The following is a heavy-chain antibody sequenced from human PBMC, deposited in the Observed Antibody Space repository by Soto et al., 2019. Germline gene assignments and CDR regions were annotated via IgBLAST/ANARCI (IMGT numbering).Heavy chain of an antibody. CDR1: GGTFSIYG. Sequence: QVQLVQSGAEVKKTGSSVKVSCKASGGTFSIYGFSWVRQAPGQGPEWIGGIIPILTTPNYAQKFQGRVTIVADESTTTVYMELSSMKFEDTAVYYCANSVGIATTGEDGMDVWGQGTSVTVSS. CDR2: IIPILTTP. J-gene: IGHJ6*02. CDR3: ANSVGIATTGEDGMDV. D-gene: IGHD2-8*02. V-gene: IGHV1-69*01.